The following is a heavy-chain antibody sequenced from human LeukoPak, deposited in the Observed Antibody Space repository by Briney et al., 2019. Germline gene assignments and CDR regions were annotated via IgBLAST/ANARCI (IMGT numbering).Heavy chain of an antibody. CDR1: GYTFTTYY. CDR3: AREPRDSLYFDY. CDR2: INPSAGNT. D-gene: IGHD5-24*01. Sequence: ASVKVSCKASGYTFTTYYIHWVRQAPGQGLEWMGIINPSAGNTGSAEKFQGRVTMTRDTSTSTVYMELSSLRSEDTAVYYCAREPRDSLYFDYWGQGSLVTVSS. V-gene: IGHV1-46*01. J-gene: IGHJ4*02.